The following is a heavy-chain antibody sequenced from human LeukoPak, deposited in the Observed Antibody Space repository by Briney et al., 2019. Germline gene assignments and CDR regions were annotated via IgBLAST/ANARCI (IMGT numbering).Heavy chain of an antibody. CDR3: ARDPRDAFDI. V-gene: IGHV4-59*01. J-gene: IGHJ3*02. CDR2: IYYSGST. Sequence: KPSETLSLTCTVSGGSISSYYWSWIRQPPGKGLEWIGYIYYSGSTNYNPSLKSRVTISLDTSKNQFSLKLRSVTAADTAVYYCARDPRDAFDIWGQGTMVTVSS. CDR1: GGSISSYY.